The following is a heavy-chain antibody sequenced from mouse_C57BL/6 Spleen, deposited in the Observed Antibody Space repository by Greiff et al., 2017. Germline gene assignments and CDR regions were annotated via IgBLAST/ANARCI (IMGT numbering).Heavy chain of an antibody. CDR3: ARDYGLYYYAMDY. CDR1: GYSITSGYY. D-gene: IGHD1-1*02. CDR2: ISYDGSN. J-gene: IGHJ4*01. Sequence: EVQLVESGPGLVKPSQSLSLTCSVTGYSITSGYYWNWIRQFPGNKLEWMGYISYDGSNNYNPSLKNRISITRDTSKNQFFLKLNSVTTEDTATYYCARDYGLYYYAMDYWGQGTSVTVSS. V-gene: IGHV3-6*01.